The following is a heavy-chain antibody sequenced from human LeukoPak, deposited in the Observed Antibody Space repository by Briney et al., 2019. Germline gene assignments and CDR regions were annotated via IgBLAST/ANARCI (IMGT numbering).Heavy chain of an antibody. CDR3: ARGVIPDGSYGTGY. CDR2: MNPNSGNT. J-gene: IGHJ4*02. V-gene: IGHV1-8*01. D-gene: IGHD1-26*01. CDR1: GYTFTSYD. Sequence: ASVKASCKASGYTFTSYDINWVRQATGQGLEWMGWMNPNSGNTGYAQKFQGRVTMTRNTSISTAYMELSSLRSEDTAVYYCARGVIPDGSYGTGYWGQGTLVTVSS.